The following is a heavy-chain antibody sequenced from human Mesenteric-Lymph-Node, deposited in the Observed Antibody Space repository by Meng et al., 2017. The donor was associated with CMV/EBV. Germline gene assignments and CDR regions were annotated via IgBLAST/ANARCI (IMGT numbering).Heavy chain of an antibody. Sequence: GESLKISCAASGFSFSTYWMYWVRQSPRKGLVWVSRINSDGSSTSYADSVKGRFTISRDNAKNSLYLQMNSLRAEDTAVYYCARDREYSSSSGAFDYWGQGTLVTVSS. J-gene: IGHJ4*02. D-gene: IGHD6-6*01. V-gene: IGHV3-74*01. CDR2: INSDGSST. CDR3: ARDREYSSSSGAFDY. CDR1: GFSFSTYW.